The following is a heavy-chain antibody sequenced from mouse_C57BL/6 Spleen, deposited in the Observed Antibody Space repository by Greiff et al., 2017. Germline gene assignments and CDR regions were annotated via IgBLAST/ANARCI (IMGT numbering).Heavy chain of an antibody. CDR1: GYTFTDYE. CDR3: TRGFYPGDY. CDR2: IDPETGGT. Sequence: LVESGAELVRPGASVTLSCKASGYTFTDYEMHWVKQTPVHGLEWIGAIDPETGGTAYNQKFKGKAILTADKSSSTAYMELRSLTSEDSAVYYCTRGFYPGDYWGQGTTLTVSS. V-gene: IGHV1-15*01. J-gene: IGHJ2*01. D-gene: IGHD2-3*01.